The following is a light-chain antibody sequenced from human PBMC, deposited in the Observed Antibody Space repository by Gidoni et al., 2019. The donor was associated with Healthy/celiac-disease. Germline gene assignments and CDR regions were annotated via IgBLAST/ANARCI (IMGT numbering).Light chain of an antibody. J-gene: IGKJ5*01. CDR2: WAS. Sequence: DIVMTQPPDPLAVSLGEKASINCTSSQSVLYSSNNKKYLAWYQQKPGQPPKLLIYWASTRESGVPDLFSGSGSGTDFTLTISSLQAEDVAVYYCQQYYSTPITFXQXTRLEIK. V-gene: IGKV4-1*01. CDR1: QSVLYSSNNKKY. CDR3: QQYYSTPIT.